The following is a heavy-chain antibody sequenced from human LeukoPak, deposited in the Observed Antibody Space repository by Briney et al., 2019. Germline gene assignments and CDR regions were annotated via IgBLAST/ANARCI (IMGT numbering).Heavy chain of an antibody. CDR3: ARIAYCSGGNCYHYGY. D-gene: IGHD2-15*01. J-gene: IGHJ4*02. Sequence: GGSLRLSCAASGFTFSDHYMDWVRQAPGKGLEWVGRTRNKANSYTTEYAASVKGRFTISRDDSKNSLYLQMNSLKTEDTAVYSCARIAYCSGGNCYHYGYWGQGTLVTVSS. CDR2: TRNKANSYTT. V-gene: IGHV3-72*01. CDR1: GFTFSDHY.